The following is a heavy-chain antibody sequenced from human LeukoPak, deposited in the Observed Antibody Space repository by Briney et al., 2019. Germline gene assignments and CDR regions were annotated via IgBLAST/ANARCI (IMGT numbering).Heavy chain of an antibody. CDR2: IHGGADIP. J-gene: IGHJ3*02. D-gene: IGHD1-7*01. CDR1: GFTFSHYD. Sequence: GGSLRLSCTASGFTFSHYDMTWVRQAPGKGLEWVSSIHGGADIPSYADSVKGRFTISRDNSKNALFLEMNSLRGEDTAVYYCGRDPNGNYIGAFEMWGPGTKVTVSS. CDR3: GRDPNGNYIGAFEM. V-gene: IGHV3-23*01.